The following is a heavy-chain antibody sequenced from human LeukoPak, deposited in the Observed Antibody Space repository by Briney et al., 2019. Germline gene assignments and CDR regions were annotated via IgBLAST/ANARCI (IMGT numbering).Heavy chain of an antibody. J-gene: IGHJ5*02. CDR2: ISPYNGNT. Sequence: ASVKVSCKASGYTFTNYAINWVRQAPGQGLEWMGWISPYNGNTNSAQKLQGRVTMTTDTSTSTAYMELRSLRSDDTAVYYCARGPPTTVTTGPLFDPWGQGTLVTVSS. CDR1: GYTFTNYA. V-gene: IGHV1-18*01. D-gene: IGHD4-17*01. CDR3: ARGPPTTVTTGPLFDP.